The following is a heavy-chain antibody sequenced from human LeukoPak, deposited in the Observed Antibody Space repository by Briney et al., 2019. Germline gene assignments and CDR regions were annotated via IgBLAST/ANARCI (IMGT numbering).Heavy chain of an antibody. CDR3: ARDPVYYYGSGSYCDY. Sequence: GGSLRLSCAASGFTFSSYAMPWVRQAPGKGLEWVAVISYDGSNKYYADSVKGRFTISRDNSKNTLYLQMNSLRAEDTAVYYCARDPVYYYGSGSYCDYWGQGTLVTVSS. J-gene: IGHJ4*02. D-gene: IGHD3-10*01. CDR1: GFTFSSYA. V-gene: IGHV3-30-3*01. CDR2: ISYDGSNK.